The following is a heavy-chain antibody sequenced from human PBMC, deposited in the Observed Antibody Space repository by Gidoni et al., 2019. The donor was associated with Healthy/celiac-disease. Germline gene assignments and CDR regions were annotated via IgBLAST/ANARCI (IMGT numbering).Heavy chain of an antibody. CDR2: ILSDGSNG. J-gene: IGHJ6*04. V-gene: IGHV3-33*01. Sequence: QVQLVESGGGVVQPGPSLRLSCESSGLSLDNHGMNWVRLAPGKGLEWVAVILSDGSNGDDADPVKGRFTISRDNSKNTLFLQMNSLRVEDTATYFCARDRLRGSGTTLDVWGKGTTVIGSS. D-gene: IGHD3-10*01. CDR1: GLSLDNHG. CDR3: ARDRLRGSGTTLDV.